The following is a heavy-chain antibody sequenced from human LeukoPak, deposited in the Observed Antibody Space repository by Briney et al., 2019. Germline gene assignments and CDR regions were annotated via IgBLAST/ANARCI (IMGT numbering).Heavy chain of an antibody. V-gene: IGHV1-2*02. Sequence: ASVKVSCKTSGYSFTSYNLHWVRQAPGQRLEWMGIINPSGGNANYAQKFQGRVTMTRDKSISTAYMELSRLRSDDTAVYYCARDERYDSSGYPFDYWGQGTLVSVSS. D-gene: IGHD3-22*01. CDR3: ARDERYDSSGYPFDY. CDR2: INPSGGNA. CDR1: GYSFTSYN. J-gene: IGHJ4*02.